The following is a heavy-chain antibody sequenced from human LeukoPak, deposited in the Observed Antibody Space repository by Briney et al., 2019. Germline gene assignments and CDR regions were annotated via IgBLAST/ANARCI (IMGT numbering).Heavy chain of an antibody. V-gene: IGHV4-61*08. CDR2: IYYSGST. CDR3: ARVHPGYSYGLYY. D-gene: IGHD5-18*01. J-gene: IGHJ4*02. Sequence: SETLSLTCTVSGGSVSSGDYYWSWIRQPPGKGLEWIGYIYYSGSTNYNPSLKSRVTISVDTSKNQFSLKLSSVTAADTAVYYCARVHPGYSYGLYYWGQGTLVTVSS. CDR1: GGSVSSGDYY.